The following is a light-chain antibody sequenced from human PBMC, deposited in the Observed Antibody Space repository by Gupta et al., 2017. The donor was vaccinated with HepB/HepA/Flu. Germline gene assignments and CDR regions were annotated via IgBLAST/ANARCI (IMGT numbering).Light chain of an antibody. J-gene: IGLJ2*01. CDR3: QYYDSSLSGQVLV. CDR1: SSNIGAGYD. V-gene: IGLV1-40*01. CDR2: GNS. Sequence: QSVLTQPPSVSGAPGQRVTISCTGSSSNIGAGYDVHWYQQLPGTAPKLLIYGNSNRPSGVPDRFSGSKSGTSASLAITGLQAEEEADYYCQYYDSSLSGQVLVFGGGTKLTVL.